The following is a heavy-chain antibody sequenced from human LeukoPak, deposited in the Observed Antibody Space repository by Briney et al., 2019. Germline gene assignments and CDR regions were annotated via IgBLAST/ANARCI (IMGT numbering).Heavy chain of an antibody. D-gene: IGHD1/OR15-1a*01. Sequence: VASVKVPCKASGYTFTSYRITWVRQAPGQGLEWMGWISAHKGNTLYTQKFQGRLTMTTDTSTTTAYMELRSLRSDDTAVYYCARLELEQRSWFDPWGQGTLVTVSS. J-gene: IGHJ5*02. CDR1: GYTFTSYR. CDR2: ISAHKGNT. CDR3: ARLELEQRSWFDP. V-gene: IGHV1-18*01.